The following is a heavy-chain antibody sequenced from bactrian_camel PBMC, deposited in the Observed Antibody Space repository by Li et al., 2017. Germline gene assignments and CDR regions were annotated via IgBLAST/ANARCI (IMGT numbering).Heavy chain of an antibody. J-gene: IGHJ4*01. CDR1: GFTYSMYY. V-gene: IGHV3-2*01. D-gene: IGHD3*01. Sequence: HVQLVESGGGLVQPGGSLRLSCAASGFTYSMYYMSWVREAPGKGLEWVSSVGAEGAKPYYADSVKGRFTISRDNAKDTLYLQMNSLKIEDTAVYYCALGSSRQATMTARGKGTQVTVS. CDR2: VGAEGAKP.